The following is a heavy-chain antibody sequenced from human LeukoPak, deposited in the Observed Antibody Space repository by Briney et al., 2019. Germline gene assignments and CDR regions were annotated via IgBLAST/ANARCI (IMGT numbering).Heavy chain of an antibody. CDR2: ISDSGGDK. Sequence: GGSLRLSCAASGFTFSRYGFHWVRQAPGKGLEWVAFISDSGGDKWFGDSVKGRFTISRDKSKNTVNLQMSSLRVEDTAVYYCARDGGSESYALDYWGQETLVTVPT. J-gene: IGHJ4*02. V-gene: IGHV3-30*02. D-gene: IGHD3-10*01. CDR1: GFTFSRYG. CDR3: ARDGGSESYALDY.